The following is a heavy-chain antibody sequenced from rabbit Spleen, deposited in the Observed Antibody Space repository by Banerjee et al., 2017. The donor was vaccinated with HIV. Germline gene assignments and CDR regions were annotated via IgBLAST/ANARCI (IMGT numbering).Heavy chain of an antibody. D-gene: IGHD1-1*01. Sequence: QEQLVESGGGLVKPGASLTLTCTASGFSFSSGYDMCWVRQAQGRGLEWIACIYTGNDITHYASWAKGRFAISKTSSTTVTLQMTSLTAADRAAYFCARDLVGVIGWNFYLWGPGTLVTVS. CDR1: GFSFSSGYD. J-gene: IGHJ4*01. CDR2: IYTGNDIT. V-gene: IGHV1S45*01. CDR3: ARDLVGVIGWNFYL.